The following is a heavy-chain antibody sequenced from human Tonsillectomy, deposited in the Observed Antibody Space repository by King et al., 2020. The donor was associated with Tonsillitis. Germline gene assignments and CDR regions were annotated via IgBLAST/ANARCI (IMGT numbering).Heavy chain of an antibody. CDR2: IRYDGSSK. CDR1: GFTFSSYG. Sequence: VQLVESGGGVVQPGGSLRLSCAASGFTFSSYGMHWVRQAPGKGLEWVAFIRYDGSSKYYADSVKGRFTISRDNSKNTLYLQMNSLRAEDTAVYYCAKDDRYSLGWYTFWYWGQGTLVTVSS. J-gene: IGHJ4*02. D-gene: IGHD6-19*01. CDR3: AKDDRYSLGWYTFWY. V-gene: IGHV3-30*02.